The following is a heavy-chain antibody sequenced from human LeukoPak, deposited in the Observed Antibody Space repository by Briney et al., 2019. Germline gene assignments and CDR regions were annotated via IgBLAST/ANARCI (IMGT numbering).Heavy chain of an antibody. CDR3: ARRITGTTDY. V-gene: IGHV1-69*05. CDR1: GGTFSSYA. D-gene: IGHD1-14*01. J-gene: IGHJ4*02. CDR2: IIPIFGTA. Sequence: SVKVSCKASGGTFSSYAISWVRQAPGQGLEWMGGIIPIFGTANYAQKLQGRVTMTTDTSTSTAYMELRSLRSDDTAVYYCARRITGTTDYWGQGTLVTVSS.